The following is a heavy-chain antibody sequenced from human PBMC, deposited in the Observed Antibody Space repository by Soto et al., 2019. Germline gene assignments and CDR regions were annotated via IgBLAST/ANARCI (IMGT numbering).Heavy chain of an antibody. D-gene: IGHD2-21*02. CDR3: ARSGLPFDY. V-gene: IGHV3-64*01. CDR1: GFTFSSYA. Sequence: EVQLVESGGGLVQPGGSLRLSCAASGFTFSSYAMHWVRQAPGKGLEYVSGISRNGGSTYYANSVKGRFPISRDNSTSTLYLQVGSLRAEDMAVYYCARSGLPFDYGGQGTRVTVSS. J-gene: IGHJ4*02. CDR2: ISRNGGST.